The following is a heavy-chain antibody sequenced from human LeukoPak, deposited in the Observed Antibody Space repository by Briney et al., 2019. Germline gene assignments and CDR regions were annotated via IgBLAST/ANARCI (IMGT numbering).Heavy chain of an antibody. CDR3: ARLVFTGDVRSSNWFDP. D-gene: IGHD2-21*02. Sequence: PSQTLSLTCAVSGGSISSGGYSWSWIRQPPGKGLEWIGYIYYSGSTNYNPSLKSRVTISVDTSKNQFSLKLSSVTAADTAVYYCARLVFTGDVRSSNWFDPWGQGTLVTVSS. CDR1: GGSISSGGYS. J-gene: IGHJ5*02. CDR2: IYYSGST. V-gene: IGHV4-30-4*07.